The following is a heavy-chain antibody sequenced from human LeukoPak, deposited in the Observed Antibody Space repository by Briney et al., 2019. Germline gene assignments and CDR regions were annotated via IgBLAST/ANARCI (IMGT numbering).Heavy chain of an antibody. CDR2: IYHSGST. Sequence: SGTLSLTCAVSGGSISSNNWWSWVRQPPGKGLEWIGEIYHSGSTNYNPSLKSRVTISVDKSKNQFSLKLSSVTAADTAVYYCARWGSMTTVNDAFDIWGQGTMVTVSS. J-gene: IGHJ3*02. D-gene: IGHD4-17*01. V-gene: IGHV4-4*02. CDR1: GGSISSNNW. CDR3: ARWGSMTTVNDAFDI.